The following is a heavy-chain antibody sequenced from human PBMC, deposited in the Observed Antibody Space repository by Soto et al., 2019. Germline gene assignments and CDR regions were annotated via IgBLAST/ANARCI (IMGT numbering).Heavy chain of an antibody. J-gene: IGHJ4*02. D-gene: IGHD3-22*01. CDR1: GFIFSIYG. CDR3: AKGGGEGYFDSSGYSFDH. CDR2: ISYDGSKK. V-gene: IGHV3-30*18. Sequence: QVQLVESGGGVVQPGKSLRLSCEASGFIFSIYGMHWVRQAPGKGLEWVAVISYDGSKKFYADSAKGRSTISSDSSKNTLYLHMNSLRADDTAVYYCAKGGGEGYFDSSGYSFDHWGQGTLVTVSS.